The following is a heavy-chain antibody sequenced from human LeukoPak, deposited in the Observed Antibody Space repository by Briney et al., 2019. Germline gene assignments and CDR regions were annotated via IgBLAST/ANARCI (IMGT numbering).Heavy chain of an antibody. V-gene: IGHV3-30*02. J-gene: IGHJ4*02. CDR2: IRYDVSNK. Sequence: PGGSLRLSCAASGFTFSSYGMHWVRQAPGKGLEWVAFIRYDVSNKYYADSVKGRFTISRDNSKNTLYLQMNSLRAEDTAVYYCAKGFQRSEFGELYYWGQGTLVTVSS. D-gene: IGHD3-10*01. CDR1: GFTFSSYG. CDR3: AKGFQRSEFGELYY.